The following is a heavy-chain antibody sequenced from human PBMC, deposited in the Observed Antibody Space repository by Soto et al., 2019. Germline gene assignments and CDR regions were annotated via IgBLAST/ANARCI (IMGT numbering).Heavy chain of an antibody. Sequence: EVQLVESGGGLVQPGGSLRLSCAASGFTFSDHYMDWVRQPPGKELEWVGRIRKKANSYTTEYAASVKGRFTISRDDSKNSLYLEINTQKTGDRAVYYCARVFIGPTSNYFDYGGQGPLVTFSS. D-gene: IGHD3-10*02. V-gene: IGHV3-72*01. CDR2: IRKKANSYTT. CDR1: GFTFSDHY. J-gene: IGHJ4*02. CDR3: ARVFIGPTSNYFDY.